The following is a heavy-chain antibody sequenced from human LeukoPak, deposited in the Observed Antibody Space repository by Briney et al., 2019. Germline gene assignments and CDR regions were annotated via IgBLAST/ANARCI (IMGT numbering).Heavy chain of an antibody. V-gene: IGHV3-64*01. CDR1: GFTFSSYA. CDR2: ISSNGGST. D-gene: IGHD2-15*01. J-gene: IGHJ4*02. CDR3: AKWGCSGGSCYPFDY. Sequence: GGSLRLSCAASGFTFSSYAMHWVRQAPGKGLEYVSAISSNGGSTYYANSVKGRFTISRDNSKNTLYLQMGSLRAEDMAVYYCAKWGCSGGSCYPFDYWGRGTLVTVSS.